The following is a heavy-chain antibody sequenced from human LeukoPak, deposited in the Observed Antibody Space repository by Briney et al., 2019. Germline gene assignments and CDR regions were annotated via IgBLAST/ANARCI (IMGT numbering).Heavy chain of an antibody. CDR3: ARQWSNFWSGF. V-gene: IGHV4-39*01. CDR2: IYYSGST. D-gene: IGHD3-3*01. Sequence: KPSETLSLTCTVSGASISNDNYYWGWVRQPPGKGLEWIGSIYYSGSTYYNPSLKSRVTISVDTSKNQFSLRLSSVTAADTAVYYCARQWSNFWSGFWGQGTLVTVSS. J-gene: IGHJ4*02. CDR1: GASISNDNYY.